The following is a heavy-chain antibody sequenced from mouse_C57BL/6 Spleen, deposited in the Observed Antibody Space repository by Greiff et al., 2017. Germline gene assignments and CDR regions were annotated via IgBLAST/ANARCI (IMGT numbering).Heavy chain of an antibody. CDR3: ARDRWFDY. CDR1: GFTFSDYG. V-gene: IGHV5-17*01. D-gene: IGHD1-1*02. J-gene: IGHJ2*01. CDR2: ISSGSSTI. Sequence: DVMLVESGGGLVKPGGSLKLSCAASGFTFSDYGMHWVRQAPEKGLEWVAYISSGSSTIYYADTVKGRFTISRDNAKNTLFLQMNSLRSEDTAMYYCARDRWFDYWGQGTTLTVSS.